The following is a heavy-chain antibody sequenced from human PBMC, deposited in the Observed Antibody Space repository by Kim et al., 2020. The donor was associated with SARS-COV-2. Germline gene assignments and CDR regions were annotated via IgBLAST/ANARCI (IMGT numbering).Heavy chain of an antibody. J-gene: IGHJ3*02. CDR1: GFTFSDHY. CDR2: VRNKPNSYTT. Sequence: GGSLRLSCAASGFTFSDHYIDWVRQAPGKGLEWVGRVRNKPNSYTTEYAASVEGRFTIPRDDSQNSFYLQMSSLTTEDTAVYYCIRNRVDMGAFDIWGQGTMLTVSS. D-gene: IGHD5-12*01. CDR3: IRNRVDMGAFDI. V-gene: IGHV3-72*01.